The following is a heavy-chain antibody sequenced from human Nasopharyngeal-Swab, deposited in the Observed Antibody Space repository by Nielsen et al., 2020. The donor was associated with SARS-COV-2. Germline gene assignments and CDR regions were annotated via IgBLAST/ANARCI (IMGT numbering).Heavy chain of an antibody. CDR3: ANSWYDYYYGMDV. CDR2: ISSSSSYI. Sequence: GGSLRLSCAASGFTFSSYSMNWVRQAPGKGLEWVSSISSSSSYIYYADSVKGRFTISRDNAKNSLYLQMNSLRAEDTAVYYCANSWYDYYYGMDVWGQGTTVTVSS. J-gene: IGHJ6*02. V-gene: IGHV3-21*01. D-gene: IGHD6-13*01. CDR1: GFTFSSYS.